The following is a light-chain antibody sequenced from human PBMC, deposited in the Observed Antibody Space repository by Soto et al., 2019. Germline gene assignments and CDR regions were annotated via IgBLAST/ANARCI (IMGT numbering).Light chain of an antibody. V-gene: IGLV1-51*01. CDR1: SSNIGNNY. CDR3: GTWDSSLNANWV. Sequence: QSVLTQPPSVSAAPGQKVTISCSGSSSNIGNNYVSWYQQLPGTAPKLLIYDNSKRPSGIPDRFSGSKSGTSATLDITGLQTGDEADYYCGTWDSSLNANWVFGGGTKVTVL. J-gene: IGLJ3*02. CDR2: DNS.